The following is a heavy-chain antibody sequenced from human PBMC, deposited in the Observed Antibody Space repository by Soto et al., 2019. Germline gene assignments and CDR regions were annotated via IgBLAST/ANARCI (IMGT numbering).Heavy chain of an antibody. Sequence: SETQSLTCTVSGGSISGYYWSWIRQPPGKGLEWIGYIYYSGSTNYNPSLKSRVTISVDTSKNQFSLKLSSVTAADTAVYYCARRYGYSFDYWGQGTLVTSPQ. V-gene: IGHV4-59*08. D-gene: IGHD1-1*01. CDR1: GGSISGYY. CDR3: ARRYGYSFDY. CDR2: IYYSGST. J-gene: IGHJ4*02.